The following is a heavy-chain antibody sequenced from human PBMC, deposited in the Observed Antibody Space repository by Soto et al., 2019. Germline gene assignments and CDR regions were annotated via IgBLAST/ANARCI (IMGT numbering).Heavy chain of an antibody. CDR3: ARAISGYVT. CDR1: RITLKTYA. CDR2: INAGNGNT. Sequence: ASVKVCSKASRITLKTYAIYWVRQAPGQRLEWMGWINAGNGNTRYSQKFQGRVTLTRDTSASTAYMDLSSLRSEDTAIYYCARAISGYVTWGQGTLVTVSS. D-gene: IGHD5-12*01. J-gene: IGHJ5*02. V-gene: IGHV1-3*01.